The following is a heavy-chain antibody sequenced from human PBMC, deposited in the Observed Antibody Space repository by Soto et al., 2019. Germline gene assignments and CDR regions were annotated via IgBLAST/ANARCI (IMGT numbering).Heavy chain of an antibody. D-gene: IGHD6-6*01. CDR3: AREARTLDWYLDL. CDR2: VFHSGST. Sequence: SETLSLTCAVSGYSISSNHYWDWIRQPPGKGLEWIGSVFHSGSTYYNPSLKSRVTMSVDTSKNQLSLTLASVTAADTAVYYCAREARTLDWYLDLWGRGTLVTVPQ. CDR1: GYSISSNHY. J-gene: IGHJ2*01. V-gene: IGHV4-38-2*01.